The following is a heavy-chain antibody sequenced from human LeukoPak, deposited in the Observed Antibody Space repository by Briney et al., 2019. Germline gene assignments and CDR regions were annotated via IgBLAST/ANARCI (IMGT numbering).Heavy chain of an antibody. CDR1: GFTFSSYW. CDR3: ARDAHYYDSSGITPFDY. CDR2: IKQDGSEK. V-gene: IGHV3-7*01. D-gene: IGHD3-22*01. J-gene: IGHJ4*02. Sequence: HPGGSLRLSCAASGFTFSSYWMSWVRQAPGKGLEWVANIKQDGSEKYYVDSVKGRFTISRDNAKNSLYLQMNSLRAEDTAVYYCARDAHYYDSSGITPFDYWGQGTLVTVSS.